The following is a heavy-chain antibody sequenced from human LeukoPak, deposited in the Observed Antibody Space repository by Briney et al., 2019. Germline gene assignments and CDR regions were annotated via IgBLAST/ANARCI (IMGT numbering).Heavy chain of an antibody. CDR2: IYHSGTT. Sequence: PSETLSLTCAVSGYSISSGYYWGWIRQPPGKGLEWIGSIYHSGTTYYNPSLKSRVTISVDTSKNQFSLKLSSVTAADTAVYYCGRITAVAYDYWGQGTLVTVSS. D-gene: IGHD6-19*01. CDR3: GRITAVAYDY. CDR1: GYSISSGYY. J-gene: IGHJ4*02. V-gene: IGHV4-38-2*01.